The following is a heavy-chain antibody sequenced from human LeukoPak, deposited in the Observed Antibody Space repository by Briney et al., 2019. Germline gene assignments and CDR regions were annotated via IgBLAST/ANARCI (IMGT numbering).Heavy chain of an antibody. V-gene: IGHV3-9*01. CDR3: AKGLSAQWLVQYYFDY. J-gene: IGHJ4*02. CDR1: RYLCDVCA. D-gene: IGHD6-19*01. Sequence: RLLCTPWRYLCDVCAVHWARRARGRGREGVSGLRWKRDSIGYADSVKRRLPISRDNAKNSLYLQMNSLRAEDTALYYCAKGLSAQWLVQYYFDYWGQGTLVTVSS. CDR2: LRWKRDSI.